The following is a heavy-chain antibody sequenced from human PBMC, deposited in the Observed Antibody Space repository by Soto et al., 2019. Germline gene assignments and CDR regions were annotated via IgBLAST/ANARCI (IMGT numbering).Heavy chain of an antibody. D-gene: IGHD2-15*01. J-gene: IGHJ6*02. V-gene: IGHV2-5*02. CDR3: AYLPCSGGSCYWFSFSGMDV. CDR1: GFSLSTSGVG. Sequence: ITLKESGPTLVKPTQSLTLTCTFSGFSLSTSGVGVAWIRQPPGEALEWLALIYWDADKRYRPSLENRLTITKDTSKNQVVLTMTNMDSVDTATYYCAYLPCSGGSCYWFSFSGMDVWGQGTTVTVSS. CDR2: IYWDADK.